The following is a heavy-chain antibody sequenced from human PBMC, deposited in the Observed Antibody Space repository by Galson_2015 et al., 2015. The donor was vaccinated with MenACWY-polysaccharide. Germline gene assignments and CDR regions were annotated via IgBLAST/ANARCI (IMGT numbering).Heavy chain of an antibody. D-gene: IGHD6-19*01. CDR1: GSISSSSYY. CDR3: ARHESLTAVADRD. V-gene: IGHV4-39*01. Sequence: GSISSSSYYWGWIRQPPGKGLEWIGSIYYSGSTYYNPSLKSRVTISVDTSKNQFSLKLSSVTAADTAVYYCARHESLTAVADRDWGQGTLVTVSS. J-gene: IGHJ4*02. CDR2: IYYSGST.